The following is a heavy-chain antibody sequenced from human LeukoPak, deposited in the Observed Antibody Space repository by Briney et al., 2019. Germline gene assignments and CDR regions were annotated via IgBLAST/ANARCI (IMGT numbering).Heavy chain of an antibody. CDR1: GGTFSSYA. CDR2: IIPIFGTA. J-gene: IGHJ3*02. CDR3: DFWSGYPDAFDI. D-gene: IGHD3-3*01. Sequence: ASVKVSCKASGGTFSSYAISWVRQAPGQGLEWMGGIIPIFGTANYAQKFQGRVTITADESTSTAYMELSSLRSEDTAVYYCDFWSGYPDAFDIWGQGTMVTVSS. V-gene: IGHV1-69*13.